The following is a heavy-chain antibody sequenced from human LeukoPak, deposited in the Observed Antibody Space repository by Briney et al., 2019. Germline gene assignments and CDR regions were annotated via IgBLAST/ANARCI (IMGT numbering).Heavy chain of an antibody. D-gene: IGHD3-22*01. CDR3: ARRGVDGSGYRDAFDI. CDR1: GYRFTTYW. CDR2: IYPGDSDT. J-gene: IGHJ3*02. Sequence: GESLKISCKGSGYRFTTYWIGWVRQMPGKGLEWMGIIYPGDSDTTYSPSFQGQVTISADKSISTAYLQWSSLKASDTAMYYCARRGVDGSGYRDAFDIWGQGTMVTVSS. V-gene: IGHV5-51*01.